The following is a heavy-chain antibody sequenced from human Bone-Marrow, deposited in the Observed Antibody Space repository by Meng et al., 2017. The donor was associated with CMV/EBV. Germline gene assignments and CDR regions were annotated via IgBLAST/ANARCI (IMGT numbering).Heavy chain of an antibody. V-gene: IGHV3-53*01. CDR2: IYSGGST. Sequence: GESLKISCAASGFTFSSYSMNWVRQAPGKGLEWVSVIYSGGSTYYADSVKGRFTISRDNSKNTLYLQMNSLRAEDTAVYYCARDIRFLDQYYYYGMDVWGPGTTVT. J-gene: IGHJ6*02. CDR1: GFTFSSYS. D-gene: IGHD3/OR15-3a*01. CDR3: ARDIRFLDQYYYYGMDV.